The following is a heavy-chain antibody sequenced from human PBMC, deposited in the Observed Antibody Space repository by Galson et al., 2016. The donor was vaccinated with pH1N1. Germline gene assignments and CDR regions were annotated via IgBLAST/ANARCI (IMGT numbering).Heavy chain of an antibody. CDR1: GGTLSNSA. Sequence: SVKVSCKASGGTLSNSAVSWVRQAPGQGLEWMGGISPIFGSIHYAQRFQGRVTITADIFANTAYVELSSLRSEDTAIYYCATAGPLVREILYFSYAMDVWGQGTTVTVSS. CDR2: ISPIFGSI. D-gene: IGHD3-10*01. CDR3: ATAGPLVREILYFSYAMDV. J-gene: IGHJ6*02. V-gene: IGHV1-69*06.